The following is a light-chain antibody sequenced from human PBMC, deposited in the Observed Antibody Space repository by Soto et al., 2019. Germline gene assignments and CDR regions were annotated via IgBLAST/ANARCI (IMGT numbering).Light chain of an antibody. Sequence: EIVLTQSPGTLSLSPGERVTLSCRASQSVSSSYLAWYQQKPGQAPRLLFYGASDRPTGIPARFSGSGSGTDFALTISSLEPEDFGVYYCQQYRSWPRTFGQGTKVDI. J-gene: IGKJ1*01. CDR2: GAS. V-gene: IGKV3-20*01. CDR1: QSVSSSY. CDR3: QQYRSWPRT.